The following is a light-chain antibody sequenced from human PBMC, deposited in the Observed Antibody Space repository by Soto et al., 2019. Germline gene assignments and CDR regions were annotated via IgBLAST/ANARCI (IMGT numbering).Light chain of an antibody. V-gene: IGKV3D-7*01. J-gene: IGKJ1*01. CDR2: GAS. CDR1: QSVSSSY. CDR3: KPGYNLHWP. Sequence: ERVTLSCRDSQSVSSSYLTWYQQKPGQDNRPIIYGASTRATAITARFSGSGSGTDFTLTIGSLQPEDFAVYYCKPGYNLHWPFG.